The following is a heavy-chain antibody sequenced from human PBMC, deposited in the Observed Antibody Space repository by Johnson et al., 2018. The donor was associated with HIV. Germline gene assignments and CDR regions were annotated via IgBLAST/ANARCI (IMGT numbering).Heavy chain of an antibody. J-gene: IGHJ3*02. Sequence: QVQLVESGGGVVQPGRSLRLSCAASGFTFSSYAMHWVRQAPGKGLAWVSVISYDDSNTYYEDSVKGRFTISRDNSKNTLYLQMNRLRAEDTAVYYWARGWQQRAFDIWGQGTMVTVSS. CDR3: ARGWQQRAFDI. V-gene: IGHV3-30*14. D-gene: IGHD6-13*01. CDR2: ISYDDSNT. CDR1: GFTFSSYA.